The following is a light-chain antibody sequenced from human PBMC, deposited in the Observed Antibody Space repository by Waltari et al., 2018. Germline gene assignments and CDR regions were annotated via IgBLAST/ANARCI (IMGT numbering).Light chain of an antibody. J-gene: IGLJ1*01. CDR1: SSDVGSYNY. CDR3: CSHGGSNNFYI. CDR2: DVT. V-gene: IGLV2-8*01. Sequence: QSALTQPPSASGSPGQSVTISCTGTSSDVGSYNYVPLYQQYPGKAPKLIIYDVTNRPSGVPDRFSGSKSGNTASLTVSGLQADDEADYYCCSHGGSNNFYIFGTGTTVTVL.